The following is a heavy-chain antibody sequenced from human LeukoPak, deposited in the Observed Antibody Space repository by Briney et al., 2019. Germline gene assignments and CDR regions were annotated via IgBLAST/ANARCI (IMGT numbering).Heavy chain of an antibody. CDR2: INPTSGGT. J-gene: IGHJ6*03. D-gene: IGHD5/OR15-5a*01. V-gene: IGHV1-2*02. Sequence: ASVKVSCKASGYTFTGYYMNWVRQAPGHGLEWMGWINPTSGGTNYAQKFQGRVTMTRDTSISTAFMELSRLRSDDTAVYYCARGGLPIYYYYYMDVWGKGTTVTVSS. CDR1: GYTFTGYY. CDR3: ARGGLPIYYYYYMDV.